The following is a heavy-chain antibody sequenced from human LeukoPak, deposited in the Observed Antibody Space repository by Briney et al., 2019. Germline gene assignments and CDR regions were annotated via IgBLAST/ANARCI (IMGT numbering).Heavy chain of an antibody. CDR3: ATEREEIQQWLTDY. V-gene: IGHV3-48*02. CDR2: ISSSSSTI. CDR1: GFTFNSYS. D-gene: IGHD5-18*01. Sequence: GGSLRLPCAASGFTFNSYSMKWVRQAPGKGLEWVSYISSSSSTIYYADSVKGRFTISRDNAKNSLYLQMNSLRDEDTAVYYCATEREEIQQWLTDYWGQGTLVTVSS. J-gene: IGHJ4*02.